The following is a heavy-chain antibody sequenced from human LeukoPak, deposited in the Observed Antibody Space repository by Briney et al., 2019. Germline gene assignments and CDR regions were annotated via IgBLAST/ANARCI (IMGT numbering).Heavy chain of an antibody. CDR1: GFTFDSYA. D-gene: IGHD7-27*01. V-gene: IGHV3-23*01. Sequence: GGSLRLSCAASGFTFDSYAMSWVRQAPGKGLEWVSAISGSGGRKYYPISVKRRFTISSDNSKNTLYLQMNSLRAEDTAVYYCAKESGASLPFDYWGQGTLVTVSS. J-gene: IGHJ4*02. CDR3: AKESGASLPFDY. CDR2: ISGSGGRK.